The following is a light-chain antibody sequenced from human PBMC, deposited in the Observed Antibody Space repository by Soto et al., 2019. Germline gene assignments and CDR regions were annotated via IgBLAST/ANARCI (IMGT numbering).Light chain of an antibody. Sequence: QPVLTQPPSVSGAPGQRVTISCSGSGSTIGAPYDVHWYQQLPGTAPKLLIYDDTHRPSGVPDRFSGSRSGTSASLAISGLQAEDEADYYCQSYDSSLSVVFGGGTQLTVL. V-gene: IGLV1-40*01. CDR1: GSTIGAPYD. J-gene: IGLJ2*01. CDR2: DDT. CDR3: QSYDSSLSVV.